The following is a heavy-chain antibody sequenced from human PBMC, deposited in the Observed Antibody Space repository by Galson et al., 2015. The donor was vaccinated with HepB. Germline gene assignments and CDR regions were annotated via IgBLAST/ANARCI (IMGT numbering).Heavy chain of an antibody. CDR1: GYTFTGYY. CDR2: INPNSGGT. J-gene: IGHJ4*02. D-gene: IGHD6-19*01. CDR3: ARTPYSSGWYDY. V-gene: IGHV1-2*02. Sequence: SVKVSCKASGYTFTGYYMHWVRQAPGQGLEWMGWINPNSGGTNYAQKFQGRVTMTRDTSISTAYMELSRLRSDDTAVYYCARTPYSSGWYDYWGQGTLVTVSS.